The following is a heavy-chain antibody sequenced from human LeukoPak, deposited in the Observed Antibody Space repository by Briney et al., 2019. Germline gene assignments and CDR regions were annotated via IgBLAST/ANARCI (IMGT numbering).Heavy chain of an antibody. D-gene: IGHD2-2*01. CDR2: IIPIFGTA. V-gene: IGHV1-69*13. Sequence: GASVKVSCKASGGTFSSYAISWVRQAPGQGLEWMGGIIPIFGTANYAQKFQGRVTITADESTSTAYMELSSLRSEDTAVYYCARVLEPAPPIVVVPAAEILWDYYYGMDVWGQGTTVTVSS. CDR1: GGTFSSYA. CDR3: ARVLEPAPPIVVVPAAEILWDYYYGMDV. J-gene: IGHJ6*02.